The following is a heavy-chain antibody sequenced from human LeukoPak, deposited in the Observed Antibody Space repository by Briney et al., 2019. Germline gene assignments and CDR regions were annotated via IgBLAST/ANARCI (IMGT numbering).Heavy chain of an antibody. CDR1: GGSISSSNW. V-gene: IGHV4-4*02. D-gene: IGHD3-9*01. CDR2: IYHSGST. CDR3: ARLILTGQYPRWLDP. J-gene: IGHJ5*02. Sequence: SETLSLTCAISGGSISSSNWWSWVRQPPGKGLEWIGEIYHSGSTNYNPSLKSRVTISVDKSKSQFSLKLSSVTSADTAVYYCARLILTGQYPRWLDPWGQGTLVTVSS.